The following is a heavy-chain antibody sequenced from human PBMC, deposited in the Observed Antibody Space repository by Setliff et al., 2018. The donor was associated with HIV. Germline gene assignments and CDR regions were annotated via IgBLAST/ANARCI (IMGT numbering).Heavy chain of an antibody. J-gene: IGHJ5*02. CDR2: IYHTGST. V-gene: IGHV4-39*01. CDR1: GGSINSTSYY. CDR3: VGSDYYYDSSGYYNNWFDP. D-gene: IGHD3-22*01. Sequence: KPSETLSLTCTVSGGSINSTSYYWGWIRQPPGNGLAWIGSIYHTGSTYYKPSLKSRVTISVDTSKKQFSLKLSSVTAADTAVYYCVGSDYYYDSSGYYNNWFDPWGQGTLVTVSS.